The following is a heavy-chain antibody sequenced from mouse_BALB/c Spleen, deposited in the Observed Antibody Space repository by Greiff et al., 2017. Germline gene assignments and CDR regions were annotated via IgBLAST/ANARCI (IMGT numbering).Heavy chain of an antibody. CDR3: AKLWLRRYFDV. Sequence: EVKLMESGPGLVKPSQSLSLTCTVTGYSITSDYAWNWIRQFPGNKLEWMGYISYSGSTSYNPSLKSRISITRDTSKNQFFLQLNSVTTEDTATYYCAKLWLRRYFDVWGAGTTVTVSS. CDR2: ISYSGST. CDR1: GYSITSDYA. V-gene: IGHV3-2*02. J-gene: IGHJ1*01. D-gene: IGHD2-2*01.